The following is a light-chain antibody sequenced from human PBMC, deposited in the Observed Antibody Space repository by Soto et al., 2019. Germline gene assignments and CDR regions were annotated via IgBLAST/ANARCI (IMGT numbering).Light chain of an antibody. Sequence: EIVLTQSPGTLSLSPGERSTLSCRASQSVSNNYLAWYQQKPGQAPRLLIYAASNRATGIQDRFSGSGSGTEFTLTIRRLEPEDFAVYYCXQYGSSGTFGQGTKVDIK. CDR1: QSVSNNY. J-gene: IGKJ1*01. CDR3: XQYGSSGT. V-gene: IGKV3-20*01. CDR2: AAS.